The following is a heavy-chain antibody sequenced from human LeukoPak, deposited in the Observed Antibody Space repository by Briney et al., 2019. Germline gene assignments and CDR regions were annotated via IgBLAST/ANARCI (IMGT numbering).Heavy chain of an antibody. CDR2: INLNSGGT. CDR1: GYTFTGYY. D-gene: IGHD1-26*01. Sequence: ASVKVSCNTSGYTFTGYYMHWVRQAPGQGLEWMGSINLNSGGTNYAQRFQGRVTMTRDTSISTAYMELSRLRSDDTAVYYCARERGNRGSYRPDYYFDYWGQGTLVTVSS. V-gene: IGHV1-2*02. J-gene: IGHJ4*02. CDR3: ARERGNRGSYRPDYYFDY.